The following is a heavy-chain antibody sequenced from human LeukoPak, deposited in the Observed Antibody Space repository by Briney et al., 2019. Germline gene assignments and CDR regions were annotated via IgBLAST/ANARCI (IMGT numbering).Heavy chain of an antibody. V-gene: IGHV1-69*05. CDR3: ARGGNRYYYDSSGYYYY. CDR2: IIPIFGTA. D-gene: IGHD3-22*01. CDR1: VYSFVSYY. J-gene: IGHJ4*02. Sequence: GASVKVSCKASVYSFVSYYIHWVRQAPGQGLEWMGRIIPIFGTANYAQKFQGRVTITTDESTSTAYMELSSLRSEDTAVYYCARGGNRYYYDSSGYYYYWGQGTLVTVSS.